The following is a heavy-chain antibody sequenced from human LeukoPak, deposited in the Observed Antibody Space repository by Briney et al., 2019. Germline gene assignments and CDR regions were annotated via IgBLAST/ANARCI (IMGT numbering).Heavy chain of an antibody. J-gene: IGHJ4*02. Sequence: SETLSLTCAVYGRSFSGYYWSWIRQPPGKGLEWIGEINHSGSTNYNPSLKSRVTISVDTSKNQFSLKLSSVTAAVAAVYCCAESQGIAAVSDYWGQGTLVTVSS. CDR2: INHSGST. D-gene: IGHD6-13*01. CDR3: AESQGIAAVSDY. V-gene: IGHV4-34*01. CDR1: GRSFSGYY.